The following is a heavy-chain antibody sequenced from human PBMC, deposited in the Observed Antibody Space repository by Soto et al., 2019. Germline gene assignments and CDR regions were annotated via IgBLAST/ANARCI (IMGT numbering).Heavy chain of an antibody. CDR3: ARRYSSSWYRFYFDY. CDR1: GGSFSGYY. D-gene: IGHD6-13*01. J-gene: IGHJ4*02. CDR2: INHSGST. V-gene: IGHV4-34*01. Sequence: QVQLQQWGAGLLKPSETLSLTCAVYGGSFSGYYWSWIRQPPGKGLEWIGEINHSGSTNYSPSLKSRVTISVDTSKNQFSLKLSSVTAADTAVYYCARRYSSSWYRFYFDYWGQGTLVTVSS.